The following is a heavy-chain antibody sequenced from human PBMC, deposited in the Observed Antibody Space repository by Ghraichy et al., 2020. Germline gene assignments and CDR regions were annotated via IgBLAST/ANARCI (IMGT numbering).Heavy chain of an antibody. V-gene: IGHV4-34*01. Sequence: SETLSLTCAVYGGSFSGYYWSWIRQPPGKGLEWIGEINHSGRTNYNPSLKSRVTISVDTSKNQFSLKLSSVTAADTAVYYCATVDTAMATIYWGQGTLVTVSS. CDR1: GGSFSGYY. CDR2: INHSGRT. J-gene: IGHJ4*02. CDR3: ATVDTAMATIY. D-gene: IGHD5-18*01.